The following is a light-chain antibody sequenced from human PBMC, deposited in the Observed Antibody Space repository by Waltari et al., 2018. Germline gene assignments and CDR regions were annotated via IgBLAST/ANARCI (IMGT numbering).Light chain of an antibody. CDR1: RPNIGTNY. Sequence: QSVLTQPPSASGTPGQRVTISCSGSRPNIGTNYVYWYQQLPGTAPKLLVYRNNQRPSGVPDRFSGSKSGTSASLAISGLRSEDEADYYWAAWDDSLSGRVFGGGTKVTVL. CDR3: AAWDDSLSGRV. J-gene: IGLJ3*02. V-gene: IGLV1-47*01. CDR2: RNN.